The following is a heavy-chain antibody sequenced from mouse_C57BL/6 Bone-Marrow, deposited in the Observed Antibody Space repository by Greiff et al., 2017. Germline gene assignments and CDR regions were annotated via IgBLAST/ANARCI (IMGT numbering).Heavy chain of an antibody. CDR1: GFNIKNTY. Sequence: VQLQQSVAELVRPGASVKLSCTASGFNIKNTYMHWVKQRPEQGLAGIGRIDPANGNTKYAPKFQGKATITADTSSNTAYRQLSSLTSEDTAIYYCARVTTVVAYWYFEGWGTGTTVTVSS. CDR3: ARVTTVVAYWYFEG. V-gene: IGHV14-3*01. D-gene: IGHD1-1*01. CDR2: IDPANGNT. J-gene: IGHJ1*03.